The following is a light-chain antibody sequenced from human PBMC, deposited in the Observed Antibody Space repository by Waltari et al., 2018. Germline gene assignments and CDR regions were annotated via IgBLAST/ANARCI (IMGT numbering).Light chain of an antibody. CDR1: SSDVGVFNG. J-gene: IGLJ2*01. CDR2: DVS. Sequence: QSALTQPPPVSGSPGQSIPTPCTGTSSDVGVFNGVSWYQQHPGKAPKVMIYDVSNRPSGVSNRFSGSKSGNTATLTISGLQAEDEADYYCMSYTSRHTMIFGGGTRLTVL. V-gene: IGLV2-14*01. CDR3: MSYTSRHTMI.